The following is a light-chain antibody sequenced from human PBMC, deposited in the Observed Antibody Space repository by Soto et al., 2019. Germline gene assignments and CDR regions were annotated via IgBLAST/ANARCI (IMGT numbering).Light chain of an antibody. V-gene: IGKV3-20*01. Sequence: EIVLTQSPGTLSLSPGERATLSCRASQSVSSTSLAWYQQKPGQAPRLLMYDTSSRATGIPDRFSGSGSGTDFTLTITRLEPEDFAVYYCHQYDRSTGTFGQGTKVEIK. CDR1: QSVSSTS. CDR2: DTS. J-gene: IGKJ1*01. CDR3: HQYDRSTGT.